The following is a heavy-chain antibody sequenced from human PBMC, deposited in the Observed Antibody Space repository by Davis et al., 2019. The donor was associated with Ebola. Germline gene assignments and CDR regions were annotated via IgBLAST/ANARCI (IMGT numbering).Heavy chain of an antibody. CDR3: ARGPGSGYNSGWYVY. CDR2: INPGGGGT. Sequence: AASVKVSCTTSGYSFTTYYIHWVRQAPGQGLEWMGIINPGGGGTTYAQRFQGRVAVTRDTSTSTVYMELSSLRSEDTAVYYCARGPGSGYNSGWYVYWGQGTLVTVSP. J-gene: IGHJ4*02. D-gene: IGHD6-19*01. CDR1: GYSFTTYY. V-gene: IGHV1-46*01.